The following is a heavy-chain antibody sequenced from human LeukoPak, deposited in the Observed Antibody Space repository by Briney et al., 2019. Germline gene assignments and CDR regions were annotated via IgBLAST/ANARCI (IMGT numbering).Heavy chain of an antibody. V-gene: IGHV5-51*01. Sequence: GESLKISCKGSGYSFTSYWIGWVRQMPGKGLEWMGIIYPGDSDTRYSPSFQGQVTMSADKPISTAYLQWSSLKASDTAIYYCARLAGSSGWYGSGDYWGQGTLVTVSS. CDR1: GYSFTSYW. D-gene: IGHD6-19*01. CDR2: IYPGDSDT. CDR3: ARLAGSSGWYGSGDY. J-gene: IGHJ4*02.